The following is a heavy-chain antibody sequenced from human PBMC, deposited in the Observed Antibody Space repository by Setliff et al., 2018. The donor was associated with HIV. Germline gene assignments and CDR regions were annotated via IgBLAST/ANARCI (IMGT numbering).Heavy chain of an antibody. J-gene: IGHJ6*03. D-gene: IGHD6-13*01. V-gene: IGHV4-4*09. CDR2: IYTSGTA. CDR3: ARGVAAAGALMDV. CDR1: GGSISSYY. Sequence: SETLSLTCTVSGGSISSYYWSWIRQSPGKGLEWIGYIYTSGTANYNPSLQSRVTISLDMSRNQVSLRLTSVTAADTAVYYCARGVAAAGALMDVWGKGTTVTVSS.